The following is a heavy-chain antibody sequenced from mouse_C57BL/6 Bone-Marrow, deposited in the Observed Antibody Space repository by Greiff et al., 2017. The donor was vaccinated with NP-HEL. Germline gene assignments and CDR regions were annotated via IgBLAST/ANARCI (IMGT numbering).Heavy chain of an antibody. CDR1: GYTFTSYW. J-gene: IGHJ3*01. D-gene: IGHD1-1*01. CDR2: IHPNSGST. CDR3: ARVYYGVEAWFAY. V-gene: IGHV1-64*01. Sequence: QVQLQQPGAELVKPGASVKLSCKASGYTFTSYWMHWVKQRPGQGLEWIGMIHPNSGSTNYNEKFKSKATLTVDKSSSTAYMQLSSLTSEDSAVYYCARVYYGVEAWFAYWGQGTLVTVSA.